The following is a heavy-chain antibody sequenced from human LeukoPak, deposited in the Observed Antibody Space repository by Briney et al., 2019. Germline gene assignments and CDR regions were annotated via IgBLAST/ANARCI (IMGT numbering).Heavy chain of an antibody. J-gene: IGHJ4*02. CDR3: ARDSRFGELFSY. D-gene: IGHD3-10*02. CDR2: ISSSSSYI. CDR1: GFTFSSYS. Sequence: GGSLRLSCAAPGFTFSSYSMNWVRQAPGKGLEWVSSISSSSSYIYYADSVKGRFTISRDNAKNSLYLQMNSLRAEDTAVYYCARDSRFGELFSYWGQGTLVTVSS. V-gene: IGHV3-21*01.